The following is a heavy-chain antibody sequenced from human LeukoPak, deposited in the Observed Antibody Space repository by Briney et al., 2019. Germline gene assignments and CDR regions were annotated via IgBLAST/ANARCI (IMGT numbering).Heavy chain of an antibody. Sequence: GASVKVSCKVSGHTLTALAIHWVRQAPGRGLEWMGGLDPEDGETIYAQTFQGRVTMTTDTSTSTAYMELRSLRSDDTAVYYCARLLSAAGAFDYWGQGTLVTVSS. J-gene: IGHJ4*02. CDR2: LDPEDGET. D-gene: IGHD6-13*01. CDR1: GHTLTALA. V-gene: IGHV1-24*01. CDR3: ARLLSAAGAFDY.